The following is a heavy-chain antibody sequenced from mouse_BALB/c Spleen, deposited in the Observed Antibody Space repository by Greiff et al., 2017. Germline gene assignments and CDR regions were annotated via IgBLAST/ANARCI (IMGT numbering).Heavy chain of an antibody. Sequence: EVKLMESGGGLVQPGGSRKLSCAASGFTFSSFGMHWVRQAPEKGLEWVAYISSGSSTIYYADTVKGRFTISRDNPKNTLFLQMTSLRSEDTAMYYCARWTTVVGEAMDYWGQGTSVTVSS. CDR1: GFTFSSFG. D-gene: IGHD1-1*01. CDR3: ARWTTVVGEAMDY. CDR2: ISSGSSTI. V-gene: IGHV5-17*02. J-gene: IGHJ4*01.